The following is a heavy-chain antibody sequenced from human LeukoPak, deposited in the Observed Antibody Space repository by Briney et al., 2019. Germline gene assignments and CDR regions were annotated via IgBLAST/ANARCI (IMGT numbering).Heavy chain of an antibody. CDR1: GYTFTGYY. CDR3: ARDPGYSNYRYFDY. D-gene: IGHD4-11*01. V-gene: IGHV1-2*02. Sequence: GASVKVSCKASGYTFTGYYMHWVRQAPGQGLEWMGWINPNSGGTNYAQKFQGRVTMTRDTSISTAYMELSRLRSDDTAVYYCARDPGYSNYRYFDYWGQGTLVTVSS. CDR2: INPNSGGT. J-gene: IGHJ4*02.